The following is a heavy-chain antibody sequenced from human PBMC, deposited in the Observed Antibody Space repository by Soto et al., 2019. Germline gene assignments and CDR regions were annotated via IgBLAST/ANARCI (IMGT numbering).Heavy chain of an antibody. V-gene: IGHV1-3*01. CDR1: GYTFSSYA. CDR3: ARDTGDGTFNF. CDR2: INAGYGNT. J-gene: IGHJ4*02. Sequence: ASVKVSCKASGYTFSSYAMHWVRQAPGQRLEWMGWINAGYGNTKSSQKFQDRVTISRDTSASTAYMELTSLRSEDTAVYYCARDTGDGTFNFWGQGTLVTVSS. D-gene: IGHD7-27*01.